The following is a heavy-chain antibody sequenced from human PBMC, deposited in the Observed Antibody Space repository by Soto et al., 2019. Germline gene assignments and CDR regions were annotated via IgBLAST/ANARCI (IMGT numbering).Heavy chain of an antibody. V-gene: IGHV4-38-2*02. J-gene: IGHJ5*02. CDR1: GYSINSDDY. CDR3: ASEYSSSSFDP. CDR2: IYHSVST. Sequence: SETLSLTCTVSGYSINSDDYWGWIRQPPGKGLEWIASIYHSVSTFYNPSLRSRVTMTRDTSTSTVYMELSSLRSEDTAVYYCASEYSSSSFDPWGQGTLVTVSS. D-gene: IGHD6-6*01.